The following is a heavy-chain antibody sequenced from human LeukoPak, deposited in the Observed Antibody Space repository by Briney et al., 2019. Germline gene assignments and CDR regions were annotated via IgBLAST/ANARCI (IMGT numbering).Heavy chain of an antibody. CDR3: ARDGCSGGSCYSYYYYMDV. J-gene: IGHJ6*03. CDR1: GFTFSSYA. CDR2: ISSNGGSI. D-gene: IGHD2-15*01. Sequence: GGSLRLSCAASGFTFSSYAMHWVRQAPGKGLEYVSAISSNGGSIYYANSVKGRFTISRDDSKNTLYLQMGSLRAEDMAVYYCARDGCSGGSCYSYYYYMDVWGKGTTVTVSS. V-gene: IGHV3-64*01.